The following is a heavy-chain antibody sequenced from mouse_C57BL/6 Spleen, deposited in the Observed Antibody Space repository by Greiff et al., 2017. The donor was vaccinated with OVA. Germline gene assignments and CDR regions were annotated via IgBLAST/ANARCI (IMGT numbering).Heavy chain of an antibody. CDR1: GYTFTSYW. V-gene: IGHV1-50*01. CDR2: IDPSDSYT. J-gene: IGHJ1*03. Sequence: QVQLQQPGAELVKPGASVKLSCKASGYTFTSYWMQWVKQRPGQGLEWIGEIDPSDSYTNYNQKFKGKATLTVDTSSSTAYMQLSSLTSEDSAVYYCARRGLLFDVWGTGTTVTVSS. CDR3: ARRGLLFDV. D-gene: IGHD2-10*01.